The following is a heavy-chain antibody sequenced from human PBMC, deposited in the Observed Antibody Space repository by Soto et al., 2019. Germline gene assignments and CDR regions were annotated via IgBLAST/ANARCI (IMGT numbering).Heavy chain of an antibody. V-gene: IGHV3-74*01. J-gene: IGHJ4*02. D-gene: IGHD3-3*01. CDR1: GFTFRSHW. Sequence: EVQLVESGGGLVQPGGSLRLSCAASGFTFRSHWMHWVRQGPGKGLVWVSRIKRDGSSTYYADSVKGRFTISRDNAKNTLYLQMNSLRAEDTAVYFCARINDFWSGSPVGIDYWGQGTLVTVSS. CDR2: IKRDGSST. CDR3: ARINDFWSGSPVGIDY.